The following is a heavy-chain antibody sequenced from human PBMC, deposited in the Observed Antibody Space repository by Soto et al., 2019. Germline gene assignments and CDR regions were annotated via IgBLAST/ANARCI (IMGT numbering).Heavy chain of an antibody. CDR2: ISYDGNNK. Sequence: QVQLVESGGGVVQPGRSLRLSCAASGFTFSSYGMHWVRQAPGKGLEWVAVISYDGNNKYYADSVKGRFTISRDKFKNAQYRQMDRLRAEDTAMYYCEQDHLETTVTTPTYWGQGTQVTVSS. CDR1: GFTFSSYG. J-gene: IGHJ4*02. V-gene: IGHV3-30*18. CDR3: EQDHLETTVTTPTY. D-gene: IGHD4-17*01.